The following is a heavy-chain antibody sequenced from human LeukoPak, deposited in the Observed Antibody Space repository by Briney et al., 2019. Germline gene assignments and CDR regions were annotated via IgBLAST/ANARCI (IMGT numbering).Heavy chain of an antibody. CDR1: AFTFSNFA. J-gene: IGHJ4*02. Sequence: GGSLRLSCEASAFTFSNFAMNWVRQAPGKGLEWISFISSGGTTISYAESVRGRFTISRDNARNSLFLQMNSLRVEDTAVYYCARDLMPYVDPEYFDHWGQGTLVTVSS. CDR3: ARDLMPYVDPEYFDH. D-gene: IGHD3-9*01. CDR2: ISSGGTTI. V-gene: IGHV3-48*03.